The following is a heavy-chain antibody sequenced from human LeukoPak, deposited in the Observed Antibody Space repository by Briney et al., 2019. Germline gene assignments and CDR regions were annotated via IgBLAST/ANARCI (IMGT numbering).Heavy chain of an antibody. CDR1: GGSISSYY. CDR3: AREGPYYYYGMDV. J-gene: IGHJ6*02. Sequence: SETLSLTCTVSGGSISSYYWSWIRQPPGKGLEGIGYIYYSGSTNYNPSLKSRVTISVDTSKTQFSLKLSSVTAADTAVYYCAREGPYYYYGMDVWGQGTTVTVSS. CDR2: IYYSGST. V-gene: IGHV4-59*01.